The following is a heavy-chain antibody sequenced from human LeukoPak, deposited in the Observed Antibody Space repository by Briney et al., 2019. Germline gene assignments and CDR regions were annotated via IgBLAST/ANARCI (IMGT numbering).Heavy chain of an antibody. J-gene: IGHJ4*02. CDR3: ARGRPDYYGSGSYYNLDY. CDR2: ISGSGGTT. CDR1: GFTFSSYA. D-gene: IGHD3-10*01. Sequence: GGSLRLSCAASGFTFSSYAMTWVRQAPGEGLEWVSGISGSGGTTYYADSVKGRFSISRDNSKNTLYLQMRSLRAEDTAVYYCARGRPDYYGSGSYYNLDYWGQGTLVTVSS. V-gene: IGHV3-23*01.